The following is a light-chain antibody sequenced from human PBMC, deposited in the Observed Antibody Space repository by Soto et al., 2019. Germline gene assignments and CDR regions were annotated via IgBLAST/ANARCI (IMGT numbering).Light chain of an antibody. CDR3: ISYTSSSPVV. CDR2: AVT. V-gene: IGLV2-14*03. Sequence: QSVLTQPASVSGSPGQSITISCTGTTSDIGGYNYVSWYQQHPGKAPRLMIYAVTNRPSGVSNRFSGSKSGNTASLTISGLQAEDEADYYCISYTSSSPVVFGGGTQLTVL. J-gene: IGLJ2*01. CDR1: TSDIGGYNY.